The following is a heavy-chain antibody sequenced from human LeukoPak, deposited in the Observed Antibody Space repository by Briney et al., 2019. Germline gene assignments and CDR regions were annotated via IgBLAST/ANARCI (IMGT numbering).Heavy chain of an antibody. V-gene: IGHV3-30*04. J-gene: IGHJ4*02. CDR1: GFTFSSYA. CDR3: ARDPGATGSAYFDY. Sequence: PGGSLRLSCTASGFTFSSYAMHWVRQAPGKGLEWVAVISYDGSNKYYADSVKGRFTISRDNSKNTLYLQMNSLRAEDTAVYYCARDPGATGSAYFDYWGQGTLVTVSS. CDR2: ISYDGSNK. D-gene: IGHD1-26*01.